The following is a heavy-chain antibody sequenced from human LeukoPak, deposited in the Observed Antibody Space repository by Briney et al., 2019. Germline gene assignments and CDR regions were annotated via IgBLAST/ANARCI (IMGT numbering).Heavy chain of an antibody. J-gene: IGHJ5*02. V-gene: IGHV4-30-2*01. CDR3: ARVTKDRVLWFDP. CDR1: GGSISSGGYS. CDR2: IYHSGST. Sequence: PSQTLSLTCAVSGGSISSGGYSWSWIRQPPGKGLEWIGYIYHSGSTYYNPSLKSRVTISVDRSKNQFSLKLSSVTAADTAVYYCARVTKDRVLWFDPWGQGTLVTVSS. D-gene: IGHD1-14*01.